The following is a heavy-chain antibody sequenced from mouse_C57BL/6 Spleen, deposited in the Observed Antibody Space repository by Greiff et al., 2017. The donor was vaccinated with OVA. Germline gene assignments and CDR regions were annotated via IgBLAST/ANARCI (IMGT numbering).Heavy chain of an antibody. V-gene: IGHV2-6-1*01. D-gene: IGHD2-4*01. Sequence: VQLQESGPGLVAPSQSLSITCTVSGFSLTSYGVHWVRQPPGKGLEWLVVIWSDGSTTYNSALKSRLSISKDNSKSQVFLKMNSLQTDDTAMYYCARHRDYDDYYAMDYWGQGTSVTVSS. J-gene: IGHJ4*01. CDR2: IWSDGST. CDR3: ARHRDYDDYYAMDY. CDR1: GFSLTSYG.